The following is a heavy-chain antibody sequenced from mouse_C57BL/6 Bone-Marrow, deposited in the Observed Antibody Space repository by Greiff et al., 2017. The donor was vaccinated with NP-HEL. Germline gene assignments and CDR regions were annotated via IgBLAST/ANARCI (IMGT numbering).Heavy chain of an antibody. CDR2: IRNKANGYTT. V-gene: IGHV7-3*01. CDR1: GFTFTDYY. Sequence: EVQRVESGGGLVQPGGSLSLSCAASGFTFTDYYMSWVRQPPGKALEWLGFIRNKANGYTTEYSASVKGRFTISRDNSQSILYLQMNALRAEDSATYYCARGDYYAMDYWGQGTSVTVSS. CDR3: ARGDYYAMDY. J-gene: IGHJ4*01.